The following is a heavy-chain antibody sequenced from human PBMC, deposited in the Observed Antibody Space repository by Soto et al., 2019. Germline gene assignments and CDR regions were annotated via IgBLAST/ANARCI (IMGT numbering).Heavy chain of an antibody. V-gene: IGHV4-59*01. CDR3: AIRSGSEKSYYYYMDV. D-gene: IGHD3-10*01. J-gene: IGHJ6*03. CDR2: IYYSGST. Sequence: SETLSLTCTVSGGSISSYYWSWIRQPPGKGLEWIGYIYYSGSTNYNPSLKSRVAISVDTSKNQFSLKLSSVTAADTAVYYCAIRSGSEKSYYYYMDVWGKGTTVTVSS. CDR1: GGSISSYY.